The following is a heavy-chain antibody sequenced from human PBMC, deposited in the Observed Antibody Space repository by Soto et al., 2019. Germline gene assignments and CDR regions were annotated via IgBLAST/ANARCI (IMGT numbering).Heavy chain of an antibody. CDR3: AKDPYSNYGAWFDP. D-gene: IGHD4-4*01. CDR1: GFTFDDYA. V-gene: IGHV3-9*01. J-gene: IGHJ5*02. Sequence: EVQLVESGGGLVQPGRSLRLSCAASGFTFDDYAMHWVRQAPVMGLEWVSGISWNSGSIGYADSVKGRFTISRDNAKNSLYLQMNSLRPEDTALYYCAKDPYSNYGAWFDPWGQGTLVTVSS. CDR2: ISWNSGSI.